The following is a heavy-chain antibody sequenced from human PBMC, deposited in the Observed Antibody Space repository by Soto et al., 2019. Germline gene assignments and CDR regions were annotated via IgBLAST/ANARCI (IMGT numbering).Heavy chain of an antibody. V-gene: IGHV3-23*01. J-gene: IGHJ4*02. D-gene: IGHD4-17*01. CDR2: ISGSGGST. Sequence: GGTLRLSCAASGFTFSSNGMYWVRQAPGKGLVWVSAISGSGGSTYYADSVKGRFTISRDNSKNTLYLQMNSLRAEDTAVYYCAHYGDSTQIEYYFDPWGQGTLVTVSS. CDR1: GFTFSSNG. CDR3: AHYGDSTQIEYYFDP.